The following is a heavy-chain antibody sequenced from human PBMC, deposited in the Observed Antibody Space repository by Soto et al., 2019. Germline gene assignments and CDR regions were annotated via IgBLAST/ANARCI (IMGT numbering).Heavy chain of an antibody. V-gene: IGHV1-3*01. Sequence: QVQLVQSGAEVKKPGASVKVSCKASGYTFTSYAMHWVRQAPGQRLEWMGWINAGNGNTKYSQKFQGRVTITRDTSASTAYMELSSLRSEDTAVYYCARVSLQWLVRYYFDYWGQETLVTVSS. CDR1: GYTFTSYA. CDR2: INAGNGNT. CDR3: ARVSLQWLVRYYFDY. D-gene: IGHD6-19*01. J-gene: IGHJ4*02.